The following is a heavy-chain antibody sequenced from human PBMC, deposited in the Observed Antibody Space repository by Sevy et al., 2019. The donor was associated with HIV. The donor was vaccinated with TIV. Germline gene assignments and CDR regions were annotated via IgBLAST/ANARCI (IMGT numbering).Heavy chain of an antibody. J-gene: IGHJ4*02. CDR3: AKTPFMDFWNDYYSFYFDF. CDR1: GFNFNNYA. D-gene: IGHD3-3*01. Sequence: GGCLRLSCAAAGFNFNNYAMTWVRQAPGKGLEWVSGISFSGSKTYYAESVKGRFSISRDPSKNTPYLQMNNVRVEDTAVYFCAKTPFMDFWNDYYSFYFDFWGQGTLVTVSS. CDR2: ISFSGSKT. V-gene: IGHV3-23*01.